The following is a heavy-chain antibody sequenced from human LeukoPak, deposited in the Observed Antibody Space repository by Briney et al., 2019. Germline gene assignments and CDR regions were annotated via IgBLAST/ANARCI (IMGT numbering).Heavy chain of an antibody. CDR2: TYYRSKWYN. Sequence: SQTLSHTCAISGVSVSSNSDAWNWIRQSPSRGLEWLGRTYYRSKWYNDYAVSVKSRITINPDTSKNQFSLQLNSVTPEDTAVYYCARRLTQYDCFDPWGQGILVTVSS. CDR1: GVSVSSNSDA. J-gene: IGHJ5*02. D-gene: IGHD2-2*01. CDR3: ARRLTQYDCFDP. V-gene: IGHV6-1*01.